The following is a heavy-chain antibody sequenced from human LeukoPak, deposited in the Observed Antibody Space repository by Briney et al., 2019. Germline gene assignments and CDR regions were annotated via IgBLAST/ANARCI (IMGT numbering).Heavy chain of an antibody. CDR3: ARHVKDIVVVPAAKGLDY. D-gene: IGHD2-2*01. V-gene: IGHV4-34*01. CDR1: DGSINNYY. Sequence: SETLSLTCTVSDGSINNYYWTWIRQPPGKGLEWIGEINHSGSTNYNPSLKSRVTIPVDTSKNQFSLKLSSVTAADTAVYYCARHVKDIVVVPAAKGLDYWGQGTLVTVSS. CDR2: INHSGST. J-gene: IGHJ4*02.